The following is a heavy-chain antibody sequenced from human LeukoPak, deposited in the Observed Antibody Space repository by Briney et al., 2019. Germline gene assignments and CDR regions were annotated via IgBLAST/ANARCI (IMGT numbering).Heavy chain of an antibody. CDR3: ARVPWSGYYDGGLDY. D-gene: IGHD3-3*01. CDR2: ISSSSSYI. J-gene: IGHJ4*02. Sequence: GGTLRLSCAASGFTLSSYSMNWVRQAPGKGLEWVPSISSSSSYIYYADSVKGRFTISRDNAKNSLYLQMNSLRAEDTAVYYCARVPWSGYYDGGLDYWGQGTLVTVSS. CDR1: GFTLSSYS. V-gene: IGHV3-21*01.